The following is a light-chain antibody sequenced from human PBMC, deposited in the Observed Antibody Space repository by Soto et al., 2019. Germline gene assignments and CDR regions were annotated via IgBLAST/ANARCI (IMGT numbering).Light chain of an antibody. CDR1: QTISTW. J-gene: IGKJ1*01. V-gene: IGKV1-5*01. Sequence: IWMTQSPSLLSASTGDRVTITCRASQTISTWMAWYQQKPGKAPKLLVYDASTLQSGVASRFSGSGSGTEFTLIISGLQPDDSATYYCQQYTNTNNPWMFGQGTRWIS. CDR2: DAS. CDR3: QQYTNTNNPWM.